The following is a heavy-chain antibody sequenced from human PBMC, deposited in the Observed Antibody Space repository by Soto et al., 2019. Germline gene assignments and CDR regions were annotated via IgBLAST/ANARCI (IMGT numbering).Heavy chain of an antibody. CDR1: GGSISSYY. Sequence: SETLSLTCTVSGGSISSYYWSWIRQPPGKGLEWIGYIYYSGSTNYNPSLKSRVTISVDTSKNQFSLKLSSVTAADTAVYYCARATVDYYYYYGTDVWGQGTTVTVSS. D-gene: IGHD4-17*01. J-gene: IGHJ6*02. V-gene: IGHV4-59*01. CDR2: IYYSGST. CDR3: ARATVDYYYYYGTDV.